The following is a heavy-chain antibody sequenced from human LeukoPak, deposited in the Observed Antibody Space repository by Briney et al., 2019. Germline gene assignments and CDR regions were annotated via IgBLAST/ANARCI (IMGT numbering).Heavy chain of an antibody. CDR1: GYTFTGYY. CDR2: INPNSGGT. D-gene: IGHD3-9*01. V-gene: IGHV1-2*02. J-gene: IGHJ4*02. CDR3: ARAYYDILTGQDY. Sequence: GASVKVSCKASGYTFTGYYMHWVRQAPGQGLEWMGWINPNSGGTDYAQKFQGRVTMTRDTSISTAYMELSRLRSDDTAVYYCARAYYDILTGQDYWGQGTLVTVSS.